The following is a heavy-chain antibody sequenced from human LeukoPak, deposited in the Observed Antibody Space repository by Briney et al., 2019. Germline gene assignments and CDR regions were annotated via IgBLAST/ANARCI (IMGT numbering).Heavy chain of an antibody. CDR3: ARQGYDY. J-gene: IGHJ4*02. Sequence: TGGSLRLSCAASGFTFSSYGMHWVRQAPGKGLEWVAFIRYDGSNKYYADSVRGRFTISRDNAKNSVYLQMNSLRAEDTAVYYCARQGYDYWGQGTLVTVSS. CDR1: GFTFSSYG. V-gene: IGHV3-30*02. CDR2: IRYDGSNK. D-gene: IGHD6-13*01.